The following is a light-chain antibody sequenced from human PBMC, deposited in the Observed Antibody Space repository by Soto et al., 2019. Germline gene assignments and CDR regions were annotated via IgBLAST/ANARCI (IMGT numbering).Light chain of an antibody. J-gene: IGKJ2*01. CDR3: MQGTHWPYT. V-gene: IGKV2-30*02. Sequence: DVVMTQSPLSLPVTLGQPASISCRSSQGLLHSNGDTFLSWFQQRPGQSPRRLIYQVSNRDSGVPDRFSGSGSCPDFTLTISRVEAEDVGIYYCMQGTHWPYTFGQGTKLEI. CDR2: QVS. CDR1: QGLLHSNGDTF.